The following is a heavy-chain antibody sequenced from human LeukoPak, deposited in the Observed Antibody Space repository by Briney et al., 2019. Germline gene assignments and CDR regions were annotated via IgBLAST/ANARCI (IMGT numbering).Heavy chain of an antibody. J-gene: IGHJ3*02. Sequence: PGGSLRLSCVASGFTFSNYAMSWVRQTPGKGLEWIGYIYYSGSTNYNPSLKSRVTISVDTSKNQFSLKLSSVTAADTAVYYCASGIRPDAFDIWGQGTMVTVSS. D-gene: IGHD1-14*01. CDR3: ASGIRPDAFDI. CDR1: GFTFSNYA. CDR2: IYYSGST. V-gene: IGHV4-59*01.